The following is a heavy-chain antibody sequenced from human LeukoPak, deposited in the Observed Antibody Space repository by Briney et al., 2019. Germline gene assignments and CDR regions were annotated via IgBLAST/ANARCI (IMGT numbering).Heavy chain of an antibody. CDR1: GFTFSSYS. CDR3: ARDYYYDSSGYWDYYFDY. Sequence: GGSLRLSCAASGFTFSSYSMNWVRQAQGRGLEWVSSISSSISYIYYADSVKGRFTTSRDNSKNTLYLEMNSLRAEETAVYYCARDYYYDSSGYWDYYFDYWGQGTLVSVSS. CDR2: ISSSISYI. D-gene: IGHD3-22*01. J-gene: IGHJ4*02. V-gene: IGHV3-21*01.